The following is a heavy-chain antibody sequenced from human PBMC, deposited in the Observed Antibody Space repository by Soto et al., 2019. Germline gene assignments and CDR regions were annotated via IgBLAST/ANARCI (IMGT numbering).Heavy chain of an antibody. Sequence: QVQLVQSGAEVKKPGSSVKVSCKVAGGTFTRYSITWVRQAPGQGLEWMGRIIPIIDITNYAQKFQGRVTLTADKSTTRVYMELSSLRSEDTVVYYCASVTTGHFDSWGQGTLVTVSS. CDR3: ASVTTGHFDS. CDR1: GGTFTRYS. J-gene: IGHJ4*02. CDR2: IIPIIDIT. D-gene: IGHD3-3*01. V-gene: IGHV1-69*02.